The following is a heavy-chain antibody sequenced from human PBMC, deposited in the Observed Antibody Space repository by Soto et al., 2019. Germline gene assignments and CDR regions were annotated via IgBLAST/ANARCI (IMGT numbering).Heavy chain of an antibody. V-gene: IGHV4-31*03. J-gene: IGHJ6*02. CDR2: IYYSGST. Sequence: SETLSLTCTVSGGSISSGGYYWSWIRQHPGKGLEWIGYIYYSGSTYYNPSLKSRVTISVDTSKNQFSLKLSSVTAADTAVYYCARDLGYSGYVDYYYYGMDVWGQGTTVTSP. D-gene: IGHD5-12*01. CDR1: GGSISSGGYY. CDR3: ARDLGYSGYVDYYYYGMDV.